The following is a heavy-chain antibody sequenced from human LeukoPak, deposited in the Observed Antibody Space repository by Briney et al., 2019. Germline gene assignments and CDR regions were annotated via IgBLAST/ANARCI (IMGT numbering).Heavy chain of an antibody. J-gene: IGHJ6*03. CDR2: IRFDGDIK. Sequence: PGGSLRLSCAATGFRFSSSGMHWVRQAPGKGLEWVAYIRFDGDIKYYGEVVKGRFTIPRNNAENKVFLQMNNLRAEDTAVYFCARSVSYMDVWGQGTTVTVSS. CDR1: GFRFSSSG. CDR3: ARSVSYMDV. D-gene: IGHD4-17*01. V-gene: IGHV3-33*08.